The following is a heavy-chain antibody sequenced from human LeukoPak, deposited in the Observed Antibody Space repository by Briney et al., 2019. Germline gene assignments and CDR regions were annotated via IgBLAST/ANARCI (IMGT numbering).Heavy chain of an antibody. CDR1: GYMFTSHG. V-gene: IGHV1-18*01. CDR2: ISAQNGNT. D-gene: IGHD5-12*01. Sequence: ASVKVSCKSSGYMFTSHGIHWLRQAPGQGLEWMGWISAQNGNTNYVQQFLGRVTMTRDTSASTAYMELRSLKSDDTAVYYCARESNGGYGFDYWGQGTLVTVSS. CDR3: ARESNGGYGFDY. J-gene: IGHJ4*02.